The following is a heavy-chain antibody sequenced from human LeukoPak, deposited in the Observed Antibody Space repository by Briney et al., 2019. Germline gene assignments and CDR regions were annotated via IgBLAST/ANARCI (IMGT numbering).Heavy chain of an antibody. Sequence: GSLRLSCAASGFTFSSYAMHWVRQAPGKGLEWVAVISYDGSNKYYADSVKGRFTISRDNSKNTLYLQMNSLRAEDTAVYYCAREPRGVVVIPRFDPWGQGTLVTVSS. CDR2: ISYDGSNK. D-gene: IGHD3-22*01. CDR1: GFTFSSYA. J-gene: IGHJ5*02. CDR3: AREPRGVVVIPRFDP. V-gene: IGHV3-30-3*01.